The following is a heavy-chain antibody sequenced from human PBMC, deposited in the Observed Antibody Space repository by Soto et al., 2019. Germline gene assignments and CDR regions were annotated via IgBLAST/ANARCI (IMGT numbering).Heavy chain of an antibody. J-gene: IGHJ6*02. CDR2: IYPGDSDT. CDR1: GYSFTSYW. D-gene: IGHD3-9*01. Sequence: GESLKISCKGSGYSFTSYWTGWVRQMPGKGLEWMGIIYPGDSDTRYSPSFQGQVTISADKSISTAYLQWSSLKASDTAMYYCVSRKQYYDILTGSHGMDVWGQGTTVTVSS. CDR3: VSRKQYYDILTGSHGMDV. V-gene: IGHV5-51*01.